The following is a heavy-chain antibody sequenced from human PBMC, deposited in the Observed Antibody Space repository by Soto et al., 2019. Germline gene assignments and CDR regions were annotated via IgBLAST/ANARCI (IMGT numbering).Heavy chain of an antibody. CDR2: INAGNGNT. D-gene: IGHD2-15*01. Sequence: ASVKVSCKASGYTFTSYAMHWVRQAPGQRLEWMGWINAGNGNTKYSQKFQGRVTITRDTSASTAYMELSSLRSEDTAVYYCAGASVRLPRYCSGGSCITTRPPENWFDPWGQGTLVTVSS. J-gene: IGHJ5*02. CDR3: AGASVRLPRYCSGGSCITTRPPENWFDP. CDR1: GYTFTSYA. V-gene: IGHV1-3*01.